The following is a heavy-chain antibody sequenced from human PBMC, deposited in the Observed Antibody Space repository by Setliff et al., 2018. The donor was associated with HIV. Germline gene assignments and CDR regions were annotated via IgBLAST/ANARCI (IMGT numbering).Heavy chain of an antibody. Sequence: ASVKVSCKTSGYTFTQSHDLHWVRQVPGQGPEWMGWINLVTGKTAYAQKFQGRVTITRDTSASTAYMELSSLRPEDTAVYYCASPTAIPHWGQGTLVTVSS. CDR1: GYTFTQSHD. J-gene: IGHJ4*02. CDR2: INLVTGKT. D-gene: IGHD2-21*02. V-gene: IGHV1-3*01. CDR3: ASPTAIPH.